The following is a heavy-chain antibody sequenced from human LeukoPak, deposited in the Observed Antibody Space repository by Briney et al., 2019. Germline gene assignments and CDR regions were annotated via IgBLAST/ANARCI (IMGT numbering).Heavy chain of an antibody. D-gene: IGHD3-9*01. V-gene: IGHV3-23*01. CDR2: ISRSGGST. J-gene: IGHJ4*02. Sequence: GGSLRLSCAASGSTFSNYAMSWVRQAPGKGLEWVSAISRSGGSTYYADSVKGRFTISRDNSKNTLYLQMNSLGAEDTAVYYCAKFFPYPDWLVDYWGQGTLATVSS. CDR1: GSTFSNYA. CDR3: AKFFPYPDWLVDY.